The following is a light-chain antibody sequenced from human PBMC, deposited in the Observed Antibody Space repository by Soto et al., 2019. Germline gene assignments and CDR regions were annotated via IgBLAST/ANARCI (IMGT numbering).Light chain of an antibody. V-gene: IGKV1-5*03. Sequence: DIQMTQSPSTLSASVGDRVTITCRASQSISSWLAWYQQKPGKAPKLLIYKASSLESGVPPRFSGSGSGTEFTPTISSLQPDDFATYYCQQYNSYSPYTFGQGTKLEIK. J-gene: IGKJ2*01. CDR3: QQYNSYSPYT. CDR1: QSISSW. CDR2: KAS.